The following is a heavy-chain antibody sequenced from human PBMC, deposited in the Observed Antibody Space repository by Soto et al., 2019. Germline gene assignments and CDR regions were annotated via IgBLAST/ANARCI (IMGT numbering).Heavy chain of an antibody. CDR1: GYTLTELS. Sequence: ASVKVSCKVSGYTLTELSMHWVRQAPGKGLEWMGGFDPEDGETIYAQKFQGRVTMTEDTSTDTAYMELSSLRSEDTAVYYCATLARLTYRYSSSWYGSDRIIDYWGQGTLVTVSS. D-gene: IGHD6-13*01. J-gene: IGHJ4*02. CDR2: FDPEDGET. CDR3: ATLARLTYRYSSSWYGSDRIIDY. V-gene: IGHV1-24*01.